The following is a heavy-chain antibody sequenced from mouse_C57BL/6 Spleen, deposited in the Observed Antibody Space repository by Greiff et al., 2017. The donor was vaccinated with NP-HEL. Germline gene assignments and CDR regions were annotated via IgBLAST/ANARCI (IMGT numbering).Heavy chain of an antibody. Sequence: EVQLQQPGPELVKPGASVKMSCKASGYTFTDYYMDWVKQSHGKSLEWIGDINPTNGGTNYNQKFKGKATLTVDKSSSTAYMELRSLTSEDTAVYYYARDLFCECDGYFDVWGTGTTVTVSS. D-gene: IGHD2-3*01. CDR3: ARDLFCECDGYFDV. CDR1: GYTFTDYY. V-gene: IGHV1-18*01. CDR2: INPTNGGT. J-gene: IGHJ1*03.